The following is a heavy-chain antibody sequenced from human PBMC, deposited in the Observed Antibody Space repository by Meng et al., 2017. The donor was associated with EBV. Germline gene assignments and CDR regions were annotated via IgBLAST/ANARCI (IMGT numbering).Heavy chain of an antibody. CDR2: IYYSGST. Sequence: QGRLQGSGPGLVKPSETLSLTCTVSGGSVSSGSYYWSWIRQPPGKGLEWIGYIYYSGSTNYNPSLKSRVTISVDTSKNQFSLKLSSVTAADTAVYYCARGRYYGDYFWFDPWGQGTLVTVSS. CDR3: ARGRYYGDYFWFDP. CDR1: GGSVSSGSYY. V-gene: IGHV4-61*01. D-gene: IGHD4-17*01. J-gene: IGHJ5*02.